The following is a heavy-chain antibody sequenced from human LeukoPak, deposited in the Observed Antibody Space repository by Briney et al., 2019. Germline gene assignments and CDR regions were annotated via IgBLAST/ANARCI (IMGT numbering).Heavy chain of an antibody. CDR2: INPNSGGT. CDR1: GYTFTGYY. D-gene: IGHD4-17*01. V-gene: IGHV1-2*02. Sequence: ASVKVSCKASGYTFTGYYMHWARQAPGQGLEWMGWINPNSGGTNYAQKFQGRVTMTRDTSISTAYMELSRLRSDDTAVYYCARVQSPSYGDYGLYYFDYWGQGTLVTVSS. J-gene: IGHJ4*02. CDR3: ARVQSPSYGDYGLYYFDY.